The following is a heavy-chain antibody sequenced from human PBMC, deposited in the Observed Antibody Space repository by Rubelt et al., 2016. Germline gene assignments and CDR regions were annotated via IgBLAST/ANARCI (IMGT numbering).Heavy chain of an antibody. CDR2: IYYSGST. J-gene: IGHJ4*02. D-gene: IGHD5-24*01. CDR3: ARDERVWDGSVDY. Sequence: QLQQQESGPGLVKPSETLSLTCTVSGGSISSSSYYWGWIRQPPGKGLEWIGSIYYSGSTYYNPSLKSRVTISVDTSKNQFSLKLSSVTAADTAVYYCARDERVWDGSVDYWGQGTLVTVSS. CDR1: GGSISSSSYY. V-gene: IGHV4-39*07.